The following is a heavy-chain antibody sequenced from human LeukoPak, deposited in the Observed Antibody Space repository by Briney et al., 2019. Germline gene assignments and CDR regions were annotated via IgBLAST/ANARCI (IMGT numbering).Heavy chain of an antibody. CDR3: ARSYSSGSNWFDP. CDR2: IYYSGNT. D-gene: IGHD6-25*01. CDR1: GGSISSSSYY. J-gene: IGHJ5*02. Sequence: TSETLSLTCTVSGGSISSSSYYWGWIRQPPGNGLEWIGNIYYSGNTYYNPSLQSRVTISEDTSKNHFSLKLSSVAAADTAVYYCARSYSSGSNWFDPWGQGTLVTVSS. V-gene: IGHV4-39*02.